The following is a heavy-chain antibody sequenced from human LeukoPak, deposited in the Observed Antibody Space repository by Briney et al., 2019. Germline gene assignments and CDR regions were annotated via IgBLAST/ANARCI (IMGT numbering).Heavy chain of an antibody. V-gene: IGHV3-30*04. D-gene: IGHD3-3*01. CDR2: ISYDGSNK. Sequence: PRGSLRLSCAASGFTFSSYAIHWVRQAPGKGLEWVAFISYDGSNKYYADSVKGRFTISRDNSKNTLYLQMNSLRAEDTAVYYCARDFLGVHYFDYWGQETLVTVSS. J-gene: IGHJ4*02. CDR3: ARDFLGVHYFDY. CDR1: GFTFSSYA.